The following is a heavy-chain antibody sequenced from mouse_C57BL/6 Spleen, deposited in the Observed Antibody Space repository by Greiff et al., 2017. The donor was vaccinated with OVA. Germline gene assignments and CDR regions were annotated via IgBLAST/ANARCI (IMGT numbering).Heavy chain of an antibody. D-gene: IGHD1-1*01. V-gene: IGHV5-17*01. CDR1: GFTFSDYG. J-gene: IGHJ4*01. Sequence: EVMLVESGGGLVKPGGSLKLSCAASGFTFSDYGMHWVRQAPEKGLEWVAYISSGSSTIYYADTVKGRFTISRDNAKNTLFLQMTSLRSEDTAMYCCASPLRSYAMDYWGQGTSVTVSS. CDR3: ASPLRSYAMDY. CDR2: ISSGSSTI.